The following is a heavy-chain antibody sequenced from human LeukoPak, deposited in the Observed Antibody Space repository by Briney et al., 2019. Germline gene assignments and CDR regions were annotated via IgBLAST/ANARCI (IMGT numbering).Heavy chain of an antibody. J-gene: IGHJ6*02. Sequence: PSETLSLTCTVSGGSISSYYWSWTRQPPGKGLEWIGYIYYSGSTNYNPSLKSRVTISVDTSKNQFSLKLSSVTAADTAVYYCARAHCSSTSCYSYYYYGMDVWGQGTTVTVSS. V-gene: IGHV4-59*01. CDR1: GGSISSYY. CDR3: ARAHCSSTSCYSYYYYGMDV. CDR2: IYYSGST. D-gene: IGHD2-2*01.